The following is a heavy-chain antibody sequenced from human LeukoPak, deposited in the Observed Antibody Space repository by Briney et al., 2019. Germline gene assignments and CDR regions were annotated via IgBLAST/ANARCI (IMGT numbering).Heavy chain of an antibody. CDR1: GFTFSSYS. Sequence: PGGSLRLSCAASGFTFSSYSMNWVRQAPGKGLEWVSSISSSSSYIYYADSVKGRFTISRYNAKNSLYLQMNSLRAEDTAVYYCARDGEMGRDLDYWGQGTLVTVSS. CDR2: ISSSSSYI. CDR3: ARDGEMGRDLDY. J-gene: IGHJ4*02. D-gene: IGHD5-24*01. V-gene: IGHV3-21*01.